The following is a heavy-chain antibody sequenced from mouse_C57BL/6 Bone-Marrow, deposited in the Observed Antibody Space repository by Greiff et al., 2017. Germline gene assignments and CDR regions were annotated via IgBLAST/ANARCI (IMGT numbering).Heavy chain of an antibody. CDR2: ISNKGNNHAT. CDR1: GFTFSDAW. CDR3: TLDYDRTWFAY. Sequence: EVQLVESGGGLVQPGGSMKLSCAASGFTFSDAWMDWVRQSPEKGLEWVAEISNKGNNHATYYAESVKGRFTITRDDSKSSFYLQMNSLIAEDSGIYYCTLDYDRTWFAYWGQGTLVTVSA. V-gene: IGHV6-6*01. D-gene: IGHD2-4*01. J-gene: IGHJ3*01.